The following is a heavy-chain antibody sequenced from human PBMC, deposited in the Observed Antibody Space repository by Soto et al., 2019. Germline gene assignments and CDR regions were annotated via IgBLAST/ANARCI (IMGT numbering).Heavy chain of an antibody. CDR1: GYTFTGYY. Sequence: QVQLVQSGAEVRKPGASVKVSGKASGYTFTGYYMHWMRQAPGQALECMGWINPNSGGTNYAQKFQGWVTMTRDTSISTAYMELSRLRSDDTAVYYCARDGDCSGGSCYLPCYYGMDVWGQGTTVTVSS. J-gene: IGHJ6*02. CDR3: ARDGDCSGGSCYLPCYYGMDV. V-gene: IGHV1-2*04. CDR2: INPNSGGT. D-gene: IGHD2-15*01.